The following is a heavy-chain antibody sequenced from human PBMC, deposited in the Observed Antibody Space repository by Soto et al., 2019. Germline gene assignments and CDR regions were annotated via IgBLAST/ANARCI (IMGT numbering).Heavy chain of an antibody. J-gene: IGHJ6*02. V-gene: IGHV3-48*01. CDR2: ISSTGNTI. CDR1: GFTFSSYS. CDR3: ARGDKRGYYYGMDV. Sequence: EVQLVESGGGLVQPGGSLRLSCAACGFTFSSYSMNWVRQAPGKGLEWVSFISSTGNTIYYADSVKGRFTLSRDNAKNSLYLQVNSLRAEDTAVYYCARGDKRGYYYGMDVWGQGTTVTVSS. D-gene: IGHD1-1*01.